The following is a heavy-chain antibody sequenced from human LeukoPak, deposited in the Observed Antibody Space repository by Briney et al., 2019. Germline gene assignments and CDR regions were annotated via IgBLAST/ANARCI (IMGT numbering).Heavy chain of an antibody. CDR2: ISYDGSNK. CDR3: ARAERGYSGYLYFDY. Sequence: GRSLRLSCAASGFTFCSYAMHWVRQAPGKGLEWVAVISYDGSNKYYADSVKGRFTISRDNSKNTLYLQMNSLRAEDTAVYYCARAERGYSGYLYFDYWGQGTLVTVSS. CDR1: GFTFCSYA. J-gene: IGHJ4*02. D-gene: IGHD5-12*01. V-gene: IGHV3-30*04.